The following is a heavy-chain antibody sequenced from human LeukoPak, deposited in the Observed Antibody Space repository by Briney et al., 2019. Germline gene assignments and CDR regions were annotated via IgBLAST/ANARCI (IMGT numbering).Heavy chain of an antibody. CDR1: GYTFTGYY. V-gene: IGHV1-2*06. CDR2: INPISGGT. CDR3: ARGELVGLGATSAGWFDP. D-gene: IGHD1-26*01. J-gene: IGHJ5*02. Sequence: ASVKVSCKASGYTFTGYYMHWVRQAPGQGLEWMGRINPISGGTSSAQKVQGRVSMTRVTSISTAYMELSRLTSVDTAVYYGARGELVGLGATSAGWFDPWGQGTLVTVSS.